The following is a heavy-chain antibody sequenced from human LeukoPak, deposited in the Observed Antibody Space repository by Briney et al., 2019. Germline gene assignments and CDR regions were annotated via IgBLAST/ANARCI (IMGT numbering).Heavy chain of an antibody. D-gene: IGHD3-22*01. CDR2: IYHSGST. V-gene: IGHV4-39*07. Sequence: SETLSLTCTVSGGSISSSSYYWGWIRQPPGKGLEWIGSIYHSGSTYYNPSLKSRVTISVDTSKNQFSLKLSSVTAADTAVYYCATSDYYDSSGFDYWGQGTLVTVSS. J-gene: IGHJ4*02. CDR1: GGSISSSSYY. CDR3: ATSDYYDSSGFDY.